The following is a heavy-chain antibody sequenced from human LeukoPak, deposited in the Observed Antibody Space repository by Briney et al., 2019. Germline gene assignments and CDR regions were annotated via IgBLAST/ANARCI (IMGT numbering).Heavy chain of an antibody. V-gene: IGHV3-33*01. D-gene: IGHD4-23*01. CDR1: GFTFSSHG. CDR3: ARDDYGGNSGVFDY. CDR2: VWYDGSDK. J-gene: IGHJ4*02. Sequence: GGSLRLSCAASGFTFSSHGMHWVRQAPGKGLAWVAVVWYDGSDKYYADSVKGRFTISRDNSKNTLYLQMNSLRAEDTAVYYCARDDYGGNSGVFDYWGQGTLVTVSS.